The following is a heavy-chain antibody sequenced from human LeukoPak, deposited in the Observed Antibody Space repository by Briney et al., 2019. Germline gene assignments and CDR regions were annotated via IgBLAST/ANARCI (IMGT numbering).Heavy chain of an antibody. J-gene: IGHJ5*02. D-gene: IGHD5-24*01. CDR2: INTDGSST. CDR3: ARDTGGYKWGRVYNWFDP. V-gene: IGHV3-74*01. Sequence: GGSLRLSCAASGFTFSSYWMHWVRQAPGKGLVWVSRINTDGSSTSYADSVKGRFTISRDNAKNTLYLQMNSLRAEDTAVCYCARDTGGYKWGRVYNWFDPWGQGTLVTVSS. CDR1: GFTFSSYW.